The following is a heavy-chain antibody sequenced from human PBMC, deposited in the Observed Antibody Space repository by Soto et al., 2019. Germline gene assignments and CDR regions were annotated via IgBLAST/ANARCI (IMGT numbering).Heavy chain of an antibody. CDR3: ARDGGGGYDYGMDV. Sequence: GASVKVSCKAYGYTFTSYAMHWVRQAPGQRLEWMGWINAGNGNTKYSQKCQGRVTITRDTSASTAYMELSSLRSEDTAVYYCARDGGGGYDYGMDVWGQGTTVTVSS. D-gene: IGHD3-16*01. V-gene: IGHV1-3*01. CDR2: INAGNGNT. CDR1: GYTFTSYA. J-gene: IGHJ6*02.